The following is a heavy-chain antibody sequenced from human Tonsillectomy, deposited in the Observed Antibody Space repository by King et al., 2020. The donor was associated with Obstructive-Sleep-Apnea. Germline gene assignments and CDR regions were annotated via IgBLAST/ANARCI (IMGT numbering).Heavy chain of an antibody. J-gene: IGHJ4*02. CDR3: ARGPYDILTAYYLIDY. CDR1: GFTFSSYS. Sequence: VQLVESGGGLVKPGGSLRLSCAASGFTFSSYSMNWVRQAPGKGLEWVSSISSSSSYINYADSVKGRFTISRDNAKNSLYLQMNSLRAEDTAVYYCARGPYDILTAYYLIDYWGQGTLVTVSS. D-gene: IGHD3-9*01. CDR2: ISSSSSYI. V-gene: IGHV3-21*01.